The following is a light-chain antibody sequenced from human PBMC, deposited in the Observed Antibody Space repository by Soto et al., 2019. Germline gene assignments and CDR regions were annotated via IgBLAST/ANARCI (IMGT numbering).Light chain of an antibody. J-gene: IGKJ2*01. CDR1: QSISTH. CDR3: QQYDTWPPHT. CDR2: GAS. Sequence: EIVMTQSPATLSVSPGEGATLSCRASQSISTHLAWYQQKPGQTPRLLIYGASIRATGVPVRFSGSGSGTDFTLTIASLQSEDFAVYYCQQYDTWPPHTFGQGTKVDIK. V-gene: IGKV3-15*01.